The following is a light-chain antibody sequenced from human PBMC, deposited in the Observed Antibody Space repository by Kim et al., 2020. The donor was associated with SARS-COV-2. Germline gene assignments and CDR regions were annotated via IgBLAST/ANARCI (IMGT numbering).Light chain of an antibody. V-gene: IGKV3-15*01. CDR1: QIVSSN. CDR2: GAF. J-gene: IGKJ5*01. CDR3: QQNNNWPLT. Sequence: VSPEKRAPPACGAKQIVSSNAAWYQQQPRQAPRLLNCGAFTRATSIPARCGSSGSGTEFTLTISILQYEDFADYYWQQNNNWPLTFGQGTRLEIK.